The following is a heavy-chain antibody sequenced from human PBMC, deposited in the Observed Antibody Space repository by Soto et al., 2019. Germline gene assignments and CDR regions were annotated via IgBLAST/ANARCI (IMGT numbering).Heavy chain of an antibody. J-gene: IGHJ3*01. Sequence: SETLPRTCSLCGTSISSYFWTWSRQSPGKGLQWIGYVHYSGNTNYNPSLNSRVTMSVDTSKNQFSLRLTSVTAADTAVSYCARMNQLAPKRNAFDLLGQGTMVTI. CDR1: GTSISSYF. D-gene: IGHD1-1*01. V-gene: IGHV4-59*01. CDR3: ARMNQLAPKRNAFDL. CDR2: VHYSGNT.